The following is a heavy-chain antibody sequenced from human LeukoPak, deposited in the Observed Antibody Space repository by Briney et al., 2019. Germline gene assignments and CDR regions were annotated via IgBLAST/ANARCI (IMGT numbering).Heavy chain of an antibody. CDR1: GGSISSSSYY. V-gene: IGHV4-61*02. J-gene: IGHJ4*02. D-gene: IGHD6-13*01. CDR3: ARVGQQLAVDY. Sequence: SETLSLTCTVSGGSISSSSYYWSWTRQPAGKGLEWIGRIYTSGSTNHNPSLKSRVTMSVDTSKNQFSLKLSSVTAADTAVYYCARVGQQLAVDYWGQGTLVTVSS. CDR2: IYTSGST.